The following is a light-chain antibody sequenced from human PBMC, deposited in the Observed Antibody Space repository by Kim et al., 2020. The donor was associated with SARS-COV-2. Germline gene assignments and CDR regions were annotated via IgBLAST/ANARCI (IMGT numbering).Light chain of an antibody. CDR2: AAS. Sequence: SASVGDRVSITCRTSQNIADYLNWYHQKPGKAPKLLIYAASSLQSGVPSRFSGSGSGTDFTLTISNLQPEDFATYYCQQSYSTPRTFGHGTKVEI. CDR1: QNIADY. V-gene: IGKV1-39*01. J-gene: IGKJ1*01. CDR3: QQSYSTPRT.